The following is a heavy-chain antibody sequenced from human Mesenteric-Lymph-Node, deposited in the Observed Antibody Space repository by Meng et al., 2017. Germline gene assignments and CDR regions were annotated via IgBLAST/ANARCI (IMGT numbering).Heavy chain of an antibody. CDR1: GYTFISYT. CDR2: INTVNGNT. CDR3: ARGGRGCFDF. Sequence: QVQFVRSGVAEKKPGASVKVSFQASGYTFISYTIHWLRQAPGQRLEWMGWINTVNGNTKYSPKFQDRVTITRDTSASAAYMELSSLRSEDTAVYYCARGGRGCFDFWGQGTLVTVSS. V-gene: IGHV1-3*04. J-gene: IGHJ4*02. D-gene: IGHD2-15*01.